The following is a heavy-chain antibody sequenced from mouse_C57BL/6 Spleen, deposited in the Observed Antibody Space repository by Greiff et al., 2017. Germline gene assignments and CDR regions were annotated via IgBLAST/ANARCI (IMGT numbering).Heavy chain of an antibody. CDR2: IYPRGGNT. CDR1: GYTFTSYG. Sequence: QVQLQQSGAELARPGASVRLSCKASGYTFTSYGISWVNQRTGQGLEWIGEIYPRGGNTYYDEKLKGKATLTADKSSSTAYMELRSLTSEDSAVYFCARADFSYWGQGTSVTVSS. J-gene: IGHJ4*01. CDR3: ARADFSY. V-gene: IGHV1-81*01.